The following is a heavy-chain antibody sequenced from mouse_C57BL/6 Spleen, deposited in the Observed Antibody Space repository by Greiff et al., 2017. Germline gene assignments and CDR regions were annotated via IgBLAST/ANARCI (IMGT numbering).Heavy chain of an antibody. CDR2: INPSTGGT. CDR3: AKRRDDYDAFDY. Sequence: EVQLQQSGPELVKPGASVKISCKASGYSFTGYYMNWVKQSPEKSLEWIGEINPSTGGTTYNQKFKAKATLTVDKSSSTAYMQLKSLTSEDSAVYYCAKRRDDYDAFDYWGQGTTLTVSS. V-gene: IGHV1-42*01. D-gene: IGHD2-4*01. CDR1: GYSFTGYY. J-gene: IGHJ2*01.